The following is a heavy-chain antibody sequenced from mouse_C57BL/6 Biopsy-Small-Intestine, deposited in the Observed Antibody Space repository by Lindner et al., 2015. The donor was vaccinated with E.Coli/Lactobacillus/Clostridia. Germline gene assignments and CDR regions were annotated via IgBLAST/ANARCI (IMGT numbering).Heavy chain of an antibody. J-gene: IGHJ4*01. Sequence: SVKVSCKASGYSFSSYGISWVRQAPGQGLEWMGWISAYNGNTNYAQKLQGRVTMTTDTSTSTAYMELRSLRSDDTAVYYCVRDMTQISGVVTYWPFDQWGQGTLVTVSS. CDR1: GYSFSSYG. D-gene: IGHD2-3*01. V-gene: IGHV1-66*01. CDR2: ISAYNGNT. CDR3: VRDMTQISGVVTYWPFDQ.